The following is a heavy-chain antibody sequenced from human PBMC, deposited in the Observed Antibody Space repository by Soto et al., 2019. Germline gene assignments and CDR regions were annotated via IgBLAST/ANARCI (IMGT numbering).Heavy chain of an antibody. CDR2: INPSNGDT. J-gene: IGHJ4*02. CDR3: ARDLTREGDYYDRSGYYFDY. Sequence: GASVKVSCKASGYTFSRYYMHWVRQAPGQGLEWLAIINPSNGDTSYAQKFQGRVTMTRDTSTSTVYLELSSLRSEDTAMYYCARDLTREGDYYDRSGYYFDYWGQGTLVTVSS. D-gene: IGHD3-22*01. V-gene: IGHV1-46*01. CDR1: GYTFSRYY.